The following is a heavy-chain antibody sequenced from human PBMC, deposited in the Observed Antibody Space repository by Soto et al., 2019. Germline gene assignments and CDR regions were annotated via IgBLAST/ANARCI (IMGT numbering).Heavy chain of an antibody. J-gene: IGHJ6*02. CDR1: GLIFSDYH. V-gene: IGHV3-72*01. Sequence: EVQLVESGGGLVQPGGSLRLSCAASGLIFSDYHMDWVRQAPGKGLEWVGRIRRKANSYTTEYAASVKGRFTISRDDSKNSLYLQMNSLKTEDTAVYYWAMGGGWSGGSNDMDVWGQGTTVTVSS. D-gene: IGHD6-19*01. CDR3: AMGGGWSGGSNDMDV. CDR2: IRRKANSYTT.